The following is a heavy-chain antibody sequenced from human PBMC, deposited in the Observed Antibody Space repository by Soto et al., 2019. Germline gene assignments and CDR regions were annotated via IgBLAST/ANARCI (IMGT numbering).Heavy chain of an antibody. D-gene: IGHD4-4*01. CDR1: GGSISSYY. CDR2: IYYSGST. J-gene: IGHJ5*02. V-gene: IGHV4-59*08. Sequence: SETLSRTCTVSGGSISSYYWSWIRQPPGKGLEWIGYIYYSGSTNYNPSLKSRVTISVDTSKNQFSLKLSSVTAADTAVYYCARQGRDDYSNYGWFDPWGQGTLVTVSS. CDR3: ARQGRDDYSNYGWFDP.